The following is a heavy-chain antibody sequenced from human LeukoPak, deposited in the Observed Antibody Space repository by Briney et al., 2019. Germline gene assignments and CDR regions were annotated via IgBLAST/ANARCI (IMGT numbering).Heavy chain of an antibody. V-gene: IGHV3-30*03. CDR1: GFTFSSYW. Sequence: SLRLSCAASGFTFSSYWMSWVRQAPRQGLEWVAIIAYDGDNKYYADAVNGRFTISRDNSRNTLELQMDILTAEDTAVYYCARVRIQLWFFDYWGQGTLVTVSS. CDR2: IAYDGDNK. J-gene: IGHJ4*02. CDR3: ARVRIQLWFFDY. D-gene: IGHD5-18*01.